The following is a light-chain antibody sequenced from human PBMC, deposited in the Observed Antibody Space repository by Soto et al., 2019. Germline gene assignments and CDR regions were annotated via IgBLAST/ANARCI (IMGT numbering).Light chain of an antibody. J-gene: IGLJ1*01. CDR3: ASWDVTLNGLYV. V-gene: IGLV1-36*01. CDR1: SSNIGNNA. Sequence: QSVLTQPPSVSEAPRQRVTISCSGSSSNIGNNAVNWYQQLPGKPPNLLIHYDDLLPSGVSDRFSGSKAGTSASLAISGLQSEDEADYYCASWDVTLNGLYVFGTGTKLTVL. CDR2: YDD.